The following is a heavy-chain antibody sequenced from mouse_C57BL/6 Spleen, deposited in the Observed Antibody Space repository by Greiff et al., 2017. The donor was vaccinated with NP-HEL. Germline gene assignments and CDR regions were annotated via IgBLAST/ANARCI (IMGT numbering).Heavy chain of an antibody. CDR3: ARTGYSNYADY. D-gene: IGHD2-5*01. Sequence: VQLQQSGPELVKPGTSVKISCKASGHSFTSYYIHWVKQRPGQGLEWIGWIYPGSGNTKYNEKFKGKATLTADTSSSTAYMQLSSLTSEDSAVYYCARTGYSNYADYWGQGTTLTVSS. V-gene: IGHV1-66*01. CDR1: GHSFTSYY. J-gene: IGHJ2*01. CDR2: IYPGSGNT.